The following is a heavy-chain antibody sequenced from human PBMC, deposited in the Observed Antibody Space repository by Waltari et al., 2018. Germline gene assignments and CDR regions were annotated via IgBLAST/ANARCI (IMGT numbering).Heavy chain of an antibody. V-gene: IGHV3-49*04. CDR3: TRKHYFDY. Sequence: EVQLVESGGGLVQPGRSLRLSCTGSGFIFGDVAMSWVRQAPGKGLEWVGITRSKPYGGAIEYAASVRGRFTISRDDSKSAAYLQLNSLKTEDTGVYYCTRKHYFDYWGPGTLVTVSS. CDR2: TRSKPYGGAI. CDR1: GFIFGDVA. J-gene: IGHJ4*02.